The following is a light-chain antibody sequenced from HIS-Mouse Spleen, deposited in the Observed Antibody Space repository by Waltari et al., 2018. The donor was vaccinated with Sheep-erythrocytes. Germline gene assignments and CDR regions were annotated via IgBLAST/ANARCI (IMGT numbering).Light chain of an antibody. V-gene: IGLV2-11*01. CDR1: SSDVGGYSY. CDR3: CSYAGSYNHV. CDR2: DVS. J-gene: IGLJ1*01. Sequence: QSALTQPRSVSGSPGQSVTISCTGTSSDVGGYSYVSWYQQHPGTAPKLMIYDVSKRPSGVPDRFSGSKSGNTASLTISGLQAEDEADYYCCSYAGSYNHVFATGTKVTVL.